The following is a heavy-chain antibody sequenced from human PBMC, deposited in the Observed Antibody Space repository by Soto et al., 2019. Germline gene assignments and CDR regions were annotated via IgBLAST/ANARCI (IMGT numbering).Heavy chain of an antibody. J-gene: IGHJ4*02. CDR1: GYTFTNYA. CDR3: ARGDYYDIHDY. D-gene: IGHD3-22*01. Sequence: QVQLVQSGAEVKKPGASVKVSCKASGYTFTNYAMHWVRQAPGQRLEWMGWINAGNGNTKSSQKFQGRVTITRDTSASTAYMELXSLRSEDTAVYYCARGDYYDIHDYWGQGTLVTVSS. V-gene: IGHV1-3*01. CDR2: INAGNGNT.